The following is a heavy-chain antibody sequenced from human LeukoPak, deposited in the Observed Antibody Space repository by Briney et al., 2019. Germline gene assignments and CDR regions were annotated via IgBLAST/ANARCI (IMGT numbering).Heavy chain of an antibody. CDR3: ARAPRTGYSCGSLFDY. CDR2: TYYRSKWYN. D-gene: IGHD5-18*01. J-gene: IGHJ4*02. CDR1: GDSVSSNSAA. Sequence: SQTLSLTCAISGDSVSSNSAAWNWIRQSPSRGLEWLGRTYYRSKWYNDYSVSVKSRITINPDSSKNQFSLQLNSVTPEDTAVYYCARAPRTGYSCGSLFDYWGQGTLVTVSS. V-gene: IGHV6-1*01.